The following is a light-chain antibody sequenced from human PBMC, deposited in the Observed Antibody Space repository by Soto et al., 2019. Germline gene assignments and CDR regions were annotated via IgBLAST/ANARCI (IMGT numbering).Light chain of an antibody. V-gene: IGLV1-51*01. J-gene: IGLJ3*02. CDR2: DND. CDR3: GAWDTKMSAWV. Sequence: QSVLTQPPSVSAAPGQKVTISCSGSSSNIGSNHVSWFQQFPGTAPKVLIHDNDYRPSGIPDRFSASKSGTSATLDITGLQPGDEAEHYCGAWDTKMSAWVFGGGTKVTVL. CDR1: SSNIGSNH.